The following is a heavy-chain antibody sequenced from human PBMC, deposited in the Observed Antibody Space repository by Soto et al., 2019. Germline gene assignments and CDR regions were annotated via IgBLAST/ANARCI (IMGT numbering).Heavy chain of an antibody. CDR2: ISGSGGTT. D-gene: IGHD3-22*01. CDR1: GFTFTSYA. Sequence: EVQLLESGGGLVQPGGSLRLSCVASGFTFTSYAMTWVRQAPGKGLEWVSGISGSGGTTYYADSVKGRFTISRDNSKNTLHLQMNSLRAEDTAVYYCAKANSYYDGSAYSLGWFDPWGQGTLVTVSS. CDR3: AKANSYYDGSAYSLGWFDP. J-gene: IGHJ5*02. V-gene: IGHV3-23*01.